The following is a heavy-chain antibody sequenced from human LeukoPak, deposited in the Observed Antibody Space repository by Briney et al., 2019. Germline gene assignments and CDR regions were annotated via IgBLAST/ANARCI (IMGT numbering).Heavy chain of an antibody. CDR2: ISNSGGST. CDR1: GFTFSSYA. J-gene: IGHJ4*02. D-gene: IGHD3-9*01. CDR3: AKVFARSPILTGYYSLDY. V-gene: IGHV3-23*01. Sequence: GGSLRLSRAVSGFTFSSYAMSWVRQAPGKGLEWVSVISNSGGSTYYADSVKGRFTISRDNSKNTLYLQMNSLRAEDTAVYYCAKVFARSPILTGYYSLDYWGQGTLVTVSS.